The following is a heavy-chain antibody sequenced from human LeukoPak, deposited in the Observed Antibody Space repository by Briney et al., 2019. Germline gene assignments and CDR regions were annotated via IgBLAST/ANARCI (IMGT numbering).Heavy chain of an antibody. CDR2: IIPIFGTA. V-gene: IGHV1-69*05. D-gene: IGHD3-16*01. CDR3: AREVTTFVGFDY. J-gene: IGHJ4*02. Sequence: SVKVSCKASGGTFSSYAISWVRQAPGQGLEWMGRIIPIFGTANYAQKFQGRVTITTDESTSTAYMELSSLRSEDTAVCYCAREVTTFVGFDYWGQGTLVTVSS. CDR1: GGTFSSYA.